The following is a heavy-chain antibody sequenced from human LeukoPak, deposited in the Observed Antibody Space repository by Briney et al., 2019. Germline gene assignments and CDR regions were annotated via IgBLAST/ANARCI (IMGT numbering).Heavy chain of an antibody. CDR2: ISGSGGTT. V-gene: IGHV3-23*01. J-gene: IGHJ4*02. D-gene: IGHD3-22*01. CDR3: ATPMIAVVITGVRDY. Sequence: GGSLRLSCAASGFTFRSYAMSWVRQAPGEGLEWVSGISGSGGTTHYADSVKGRFTISRDNSKDMLYLQMNSLRDEDTAVYYCATPMIAVVITGVRDYWGQGTLVTVSS. CDR1: GFTFRSYA.